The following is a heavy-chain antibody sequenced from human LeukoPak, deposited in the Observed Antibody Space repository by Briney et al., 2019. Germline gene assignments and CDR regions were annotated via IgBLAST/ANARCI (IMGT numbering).Heavy chain of an antibody. J-gene: IGHJ3*01. CDR3: ITEGHTYGFHSFDV. CDR1: GFTFRNSW. D-gene: IGHD5-18*01. V-gene: IGHV3-15*01. Sequence: KSGGSLRLSCEASGFTFRNSWMNWVRQAPGKGLEWVGRIKSRSNGGTTDYAAPVKGRFTISRDDSGNTLYLQMNSLTPEDTAVYYCITEGHTYGFHSFDVWGQGTLVTVSS. CDR2: IKSRSNGGTT.